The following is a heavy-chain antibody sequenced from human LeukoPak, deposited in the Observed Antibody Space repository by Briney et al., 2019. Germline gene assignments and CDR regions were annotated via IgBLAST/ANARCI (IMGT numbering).Heavy chain of an antibody. CDR2: MNPNSGNT. Sequence: ASVKVSCKASGYTFTSYDINWVRQATGQGLEWMGWMNPNSGNTGYAQKFQGRVTMTRNTSISTAYMELSSLRSEDTAVYYCARSPICSSTSCYGSYYYGMDVWGQGTTVTVSS. CDR3: ARSPICSSTSCYGSYYYGMDV. CDR1: GYTFTSYD. V-gene: IGHV1-8*01. D-gene: IGHD2-2*01. J-gene: IGHJ6*02.